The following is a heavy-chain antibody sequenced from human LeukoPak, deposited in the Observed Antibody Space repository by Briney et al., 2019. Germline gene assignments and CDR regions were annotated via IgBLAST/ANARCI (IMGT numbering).Heavy chain of an antibody. CDR3: VKPYYYSSGSLN. V-gene: IGHV3-23*01. J-gene: IGHJ4*02. Sequence: GGSQRLSCAASGFTFSSYAMSWVRQAPGKGLEWVSGISGSDGSTYYADSVKGRFTISRDNSKNTLYLQMNSLRADDTAVYYCVKPYYYSSGSLNWGQGTLVTVSS. CDR1: GFTFSSYA. D-gene: IGHD3-10*01. CDR2: ISGSDGST.